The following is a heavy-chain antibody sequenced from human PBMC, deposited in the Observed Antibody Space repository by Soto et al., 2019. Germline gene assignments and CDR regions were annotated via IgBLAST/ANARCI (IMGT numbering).Heavy chain of an antibody. Sequence: PSETLSLTCTVSGGSISSSDYYWGWIRQPPGKGLEWVGTINYSGSTHYNPSLESRVTISVDTSKSQFSLNLTSVTAADTAVYYCARRIFGVAMRNYYGMDVWGRGTTVTVSS. CDR2: INYSGST. J-gene: IGHJ6*02. V-gene: IGHV4-39*01. CDR1: GGSISSSDYY. D-gene: IGHD3-3*01. CDR3: ARRIFGVAMRNYYGMDV.